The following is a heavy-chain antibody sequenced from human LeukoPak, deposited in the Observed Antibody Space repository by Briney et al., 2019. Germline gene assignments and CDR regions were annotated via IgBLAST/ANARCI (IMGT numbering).Heavy chain of an antibody. J-gene: IGHJ4*02. D-gene: IGHD3-10*01. CDR1: GFTFSSYE. CDR2: ISSSGSTI. Sequence: GGSLRLSCAASGFTFSSYEMNWVRQAPGKGLEWVSYISSSGSTIYYADSVKGRFTISRDNAKNSLYLQMNSLRAEDTAVYYCARGHGMVRGVIITARGFDYWGQGTLVTVSS. V-gene: IGHV3-48*03. CDR3: ARGHGMVRGVIITARGFDY.